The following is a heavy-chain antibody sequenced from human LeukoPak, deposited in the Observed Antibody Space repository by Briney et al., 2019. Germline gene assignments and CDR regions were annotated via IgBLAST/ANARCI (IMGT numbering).Heavy chain of an antibody. D-gene: IGHD5-12*01. CDR3: ARDSVATTGGYYYYYGMDV. J-gene: IGHJ6*02. Sequence: ASVKVSCKASGYTFTGYYMHWVRQAPGQGLEWMGWINPNSGGTNYAQKFQGRVTMTGDTSISTAYMELSRLRSDDTAVYYCARDSVATTGGYYYYYGMDVWGQGTTVTVSS. CDR2: INPNSGGT. V-gene: IGHV1-2*02. CDR1: GYTFTGYY.